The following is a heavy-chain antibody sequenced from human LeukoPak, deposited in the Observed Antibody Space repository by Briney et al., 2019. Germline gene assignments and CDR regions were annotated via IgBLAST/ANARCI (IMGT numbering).Heavy chain of an antibody. J-gene: IGHJ4*02. Sequence: ASVKVSCKASGYTFTSYGISWARQAPGQGLEWMGWISAYNGNTNYAQKLQGRVTMTTDTSTSTAYMELRSLRSDDTAVYYCARASTGIAAAGINSVWGQGTLVTVSS. D-gene: IGHD6-13*01. CDR1: GYTFTSYG. CDR3: ARASTGIAAAGINSV. CDR2: ISAYNGNT. V-gene: IGHV1-18*01.